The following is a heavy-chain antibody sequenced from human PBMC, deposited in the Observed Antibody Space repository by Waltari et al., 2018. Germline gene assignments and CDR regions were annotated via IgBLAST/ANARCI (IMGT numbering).Heavy chain of an antibody. J-gene: IGHJ4*02. CDR2: NSYRSKWET. CDR1: GDSVSSDSAA. Sequence: QVQLQESGPGLVKPSQTLSLTCAISGDSVSSDSAAWNWIRQSPSRGLEWLGTNSYRSKWETDYSLPVKSRITINPDTSKNQVSLQLNSVTPEDTAVYYCASATWDWGQGTLVTVSS. CDR3: ASATWD. V-gene: IGHV6-1*01.